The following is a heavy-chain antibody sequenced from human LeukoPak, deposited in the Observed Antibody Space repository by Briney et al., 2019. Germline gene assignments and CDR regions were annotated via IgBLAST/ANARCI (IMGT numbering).Heavy chain of an antibody. CDR2: INHSGST. CDR3: ARWEGGSYYDFDY. CDR1: GGSLSGYY. J-gene: IGHJ4*02. Sequence: PSETLSLTCAVYGGSLSGYYWSWIRQPPGKGLEWIGEINHSGSTNYNPSLKSRVTISVDTSKNRFSLKLSSVTAADTAVYYCARWEGGSYYDFDYRGQGTLVTVSS. D-gene: IGHD1-26*01. V-gene: IGHV4-34*01.